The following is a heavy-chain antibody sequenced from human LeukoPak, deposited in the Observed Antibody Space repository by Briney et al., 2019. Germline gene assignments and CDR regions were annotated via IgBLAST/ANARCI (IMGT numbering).Heavy chain of an antibody. CDR3: ARVSSSWYQDWYFDL. D-gene: IGHD6-13*01. CDR2: IETSGNT. J-gene: IGHJ2*01. CDR1: GGSISSYY. Sequence: SETLSLTCTVSGGSISSYYWSWIRQPAGKGLEWIGRIETSGNTNYKPSLKSRVTMSVDTSKNQFSLKWSSVTAADTAVYYWARVSSSWYQDWYFDLWGRGTLVTVSS. V-gene: IGHV4-4*07.